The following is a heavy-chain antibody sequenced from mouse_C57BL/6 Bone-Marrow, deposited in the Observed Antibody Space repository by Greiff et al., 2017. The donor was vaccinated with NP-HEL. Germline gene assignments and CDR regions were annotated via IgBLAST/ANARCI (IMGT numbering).Heavy chain of an antibody. CDR2: ISSGSSTI. Sequence: EVNVVESGGGLVKPGGSLKLSCAASGFTFSDYGMHWVRQAPEKGLEWVAYISSGSSTIYYADTVKGRFTISRDNAKNTLFLQMTSLRSEDTAMYYCARLDYAWFAYWGQGTLVTVSA. V-gene: IGHV5-17*01. J-gene: IGHJ3*01. CDR1: GFTFSDYG. CDR3: ARLDYAWFAY. D-gene: IGHD2-4*01.